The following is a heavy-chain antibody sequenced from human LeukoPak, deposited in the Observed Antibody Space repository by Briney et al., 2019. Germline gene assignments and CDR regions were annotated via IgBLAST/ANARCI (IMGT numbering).Heavy chain of an antibody. V-gene: IGHV3-30*02. CDR2: IRYDGSNK. D-gene: IGHD4-17*01. CDR3: AKDNYDYGDYDGGDY. CDR1: GFTFSSYG. J-gene: IGHJ4*02. Sequence: PGGSLRLSCAASGFTFSSYGMHWVRQPPGKGLEWVAFIRYDGSNKYYADSVKGRFTISRDNSRDTLHLQMNSLRAEDTAVYYCAKDNYDYGDYDGGDYWGQGTLVTVSP.